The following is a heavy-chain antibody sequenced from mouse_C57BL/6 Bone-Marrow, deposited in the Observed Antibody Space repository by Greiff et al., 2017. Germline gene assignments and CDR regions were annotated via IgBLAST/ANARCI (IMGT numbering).Heavy chain of an antibody. CDR3: ARDNTTNFDY. V-gene: IGHV3-6*01. Sequence: DVQLQESGPGLVKPSQSLSLTCSVTGYSITSGYYWNWIRQFPGNKLEWMGYISYDGSNNYNPSLKNRISITRDTSKNQFFLKLNSVTTEDTATYYCARDNTTNFDYWGQGTTLTVSS. D-gene: IGHD1-1*01. CDR1: GYSITSGYY. J-gene: IGHJ2*01. CDR2: ISYDGSN.